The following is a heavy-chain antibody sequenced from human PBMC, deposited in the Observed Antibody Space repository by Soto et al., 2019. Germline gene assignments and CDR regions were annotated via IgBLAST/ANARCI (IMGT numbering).Heavy chain of an antibody. V-gene: IGHV1-2*02. CDR1: GFSFTGYY. CDR3: AKDFTRQLAYWLDP. D-gene: IGHD6-6*01. CDR2: INAHSGGT. Sequence: ASVKVSGKASGFSFTGYYIHWLRQAPGQGLEWMGWINAHSGGTEYAQKFQGRVTLTRDTSISTAYMTLSSLRSDDTAIYYCAKDFTRQLAYWLDPWGQGTQVTVSS. J-gene: IGHJ5*02.